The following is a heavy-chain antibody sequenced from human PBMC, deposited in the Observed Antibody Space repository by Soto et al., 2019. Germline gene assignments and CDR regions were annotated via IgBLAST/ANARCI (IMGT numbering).Heavy chain of an antibody. V-gene: IGHV3-48*02. CDR3: ARYYYDSSGYDGMDV. CDR1: GCKISSSS. Sequence: EVQLVESGGGLVQPGGSLRLSCAAFGCKISSSSMNWVRQAPGRGLEWVAYISDSGSNTLYADSVKGRFTVSRDTAKNSLYLQMSDLRDEDRAVYYCARYYYDSSGYDGMDVWGQGTTVTVSS. J-gene: IGHJ6*02. D-gene: IGHD3-22*01. CDR2: ISDSGSNT.